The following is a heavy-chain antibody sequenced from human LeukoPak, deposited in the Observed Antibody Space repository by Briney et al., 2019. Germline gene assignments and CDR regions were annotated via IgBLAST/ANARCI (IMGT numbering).Heavy chain of an antibody. D-gene: IGHD3-10*01. CDR2: INPSGGST. CDR1: GYSFTNYY. CDR3: ARPAPTGVDALDI. J-gene: IGHJ3*02. Sequence: ASVKVSCKASGYSFTNYYMRWVRQAPGQGIEWRGIINPSGGSTTYAQKLQGRVTMTRDTSTSTVYMELSSLRSDDTAVYYCARPAPTGVDALDIWGQGTMVTVSS. V-gene: IGHV1-46*04.